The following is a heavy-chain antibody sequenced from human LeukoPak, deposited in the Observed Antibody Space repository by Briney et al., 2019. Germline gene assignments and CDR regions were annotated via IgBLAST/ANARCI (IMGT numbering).Heavy chain of an antibody. J-gene: IGHJ4*02. CDR2: IFYTGTT. Sequence: SQTLSLTCTVSGDSINSSAYYWTWIRPHPGTGLEWIGYIFYTGTTYYNPSLKSRVAISADTSRNQFSLNLTSVTAADTAVYYCARAIVVTAAPDYWGQGTLVTVSS. D-gene: IGHD2-21*02. CDR3: ARAIVVTAAPDY. V-gene: IGHV4-31*03. CDR1: GDSINSSAYY.